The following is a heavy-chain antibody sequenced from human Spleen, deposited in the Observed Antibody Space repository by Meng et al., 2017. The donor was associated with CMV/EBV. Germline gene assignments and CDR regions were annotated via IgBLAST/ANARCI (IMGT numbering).Heavy chain of an antibody. V-gene: IGHV3-23*03. D-gene: IGHD2-2*02. J-gene: IGHJ4*02. CDR1: GFTFRSYA. Sequence: GESLKISCAASGFTFRSYAMSWVRQAPGKGLEWVSVIYSGDSRYYADSVKGRFTISRDNAKNSLYLQMNSLRAEDTAVYYCASHGQLLYNYWGQGTLVTVSS. CDR3: ASHGQLLYNY. CDR2: IYSGDSR.